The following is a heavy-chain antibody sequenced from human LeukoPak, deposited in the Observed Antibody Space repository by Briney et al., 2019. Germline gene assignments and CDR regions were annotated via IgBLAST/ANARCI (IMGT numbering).Heavy chain of an antibody. Sequence: GGSLRLSCAASGFTVSSNYMSWVRQAPGKGLEWVSVIYSGGNTYYSDSVKGRFTISRDNSMDTLYLQMNGLRDEDTAVYYCARDRSSGNHYGVFDIWGQGTMVTVSS. CDR3: ARDRSSGNHYGVFDI. CDR1: GFTVSSNY. V-gene: IGHV3-53*01. D-gene: IGHD4-17*01. J-gene: IGHJ3*02. CDR2: IYSGGNT.